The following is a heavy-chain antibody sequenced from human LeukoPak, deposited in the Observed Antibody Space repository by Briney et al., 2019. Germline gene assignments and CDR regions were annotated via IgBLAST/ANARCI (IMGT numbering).Heavy chain of an antibody. CDR2: IYHSGST. Sequence: PSGTLSLTCAVSGGSISSSNWWSWVRQPPGKGLEWIGEIYHSGSTNYNPSLKSRVTISVDTSNNQFSLKLSSVTAADTAVYYCARGFSLYYYDSSGYYFDYWGQGTLVTVSS. CDR1: GGSISSSNW. V-gene: IGHV4-4*02. J-gene: IGHJ4*02. D-gene: IGHD3-22*01. CDR3: ARGFSLYYYDSSGYYFDY.